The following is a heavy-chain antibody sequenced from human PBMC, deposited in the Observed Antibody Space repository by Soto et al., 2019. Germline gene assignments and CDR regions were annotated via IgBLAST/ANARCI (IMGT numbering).Heavy chain of an antibody. J-gene: IGHJ6*02. Sequence: GGSLRLSCAASGFTFSSYWMSWVRQAPGKGLEWVANIKQDGSEKYYVDSVKGRFTISRDNAKNSLYLQMNSLRAEDTAVYYCRLTGPDYGMDVWGQGTTVTVSS. CDR2: IKQDGSEK. CDR3: RLTGPDYGMDV. D-gene: IGHD3-9*01. CDR1: GFTFSSYW. V-gene: IGHV3-7*03.